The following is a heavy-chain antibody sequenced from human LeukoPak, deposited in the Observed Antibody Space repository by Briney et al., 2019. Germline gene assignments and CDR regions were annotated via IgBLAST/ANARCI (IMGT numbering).Heavy chain of an antibody. CDR1: RFTFSSYA. V-gene: IGHV3-23*01. CDR3: AKAKLYYYDSSGHNWFDP. CDR2: ISGSGGST. Sequence: GRSLRLSCAASRFTFSSYAMHWVRQAPGKGLEWVSAISGSGGSTYYAGSVKGRFTISRDNSKNTLYLQMNSLRAEDTAVYYCAKAKLYYYDSSGHNWFDPWGQGTLVTVSS. J-gene: IGHJ5*02. D-gene: IGHD3-22*01.